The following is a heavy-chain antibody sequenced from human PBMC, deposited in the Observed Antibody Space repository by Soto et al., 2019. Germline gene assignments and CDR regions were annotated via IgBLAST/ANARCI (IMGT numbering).Heavy chain of an antibody. J-gene: IGHJ6*02. CDR2: IYSSGSA. CDR3: ARDGDGRMTTNPYYYNGMDV. V-gene: IGHV4-61*08. CDR1: GDSVSSGGYY. Sequence: PSETLSLTCTVSGDSVSSGGYYWSWIRQPPGKGLEWIGYIYSSGSANYNPSLKSRVTISRDTSKNQISLKLSSVTAADTAVYYCARDGDGRMTTNPYYYNGMDVWGPGTTVTVSS. D-gene: IGHD4-4*01.